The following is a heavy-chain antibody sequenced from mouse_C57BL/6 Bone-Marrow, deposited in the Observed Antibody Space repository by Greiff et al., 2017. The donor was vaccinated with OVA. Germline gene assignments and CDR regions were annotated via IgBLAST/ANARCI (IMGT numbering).Heavy chain of an antibody. J-gene: IGHJ4*01. Sequence: VQLQQSGTVLARPGASVKMSCKTSGYTFTSYWMHWVNQRPGQGLEWIGAIYPGNSDTSYNQKFKGKAKLTAVTSASTAYMELSSLTNEDSAVYYSKKIYDGHYYYAMDYWGQGTSVTVSS. D-gene: IGHD2-3*01. CDR1: GYTFTSYW. V-gene: IGHV1-5*01. CDR2: IYPGNSDT. CDR3: KKIYDGHYYYAMDY.